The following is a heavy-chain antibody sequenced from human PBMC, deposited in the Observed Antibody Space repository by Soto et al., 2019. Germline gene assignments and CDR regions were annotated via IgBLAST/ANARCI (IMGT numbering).Heavy chain of an antibody. V-gene: IGHV3-74*01. CDR3: TRGPRSTSTGTGAF. Sequence: GGSLGLSCASSGFTFKMFWIHWVRQVPGKGPEWVSRINDDGISTNYADSVKGRFTISRDNAKNTLYLQMNALRVEDTAFYYCTRGPRSTSTGTGAFWGQGTLVTVSS. CDR2: INDDGIST. J-gene: IGHJ4*02. D-gene: IGHD1-1*01. CDR1: GFTFKMFW.